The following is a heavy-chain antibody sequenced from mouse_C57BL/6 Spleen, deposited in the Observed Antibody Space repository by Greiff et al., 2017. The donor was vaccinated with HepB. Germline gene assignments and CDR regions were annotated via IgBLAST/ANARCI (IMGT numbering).Heavy chain of an antibody. J-gene: IGHJ4*01. V-gene: IGHV1-69*01. CDR3: ARALYYYGSNPNYAMDY. D-gene: IGHD1-1*01. Sequence: VKLQESGAELVMPGASVKLSCKASGYTFTSYWMHWVKQRPGQGLEWIGEIDPSDSYTNYNQKFKGKSTLTVDKSSSTAYMQLSSLTSEDSAVYYCARALYYYGSNPNYAMDYWGQGTSVTVSS. CDR1: GYTFTSYW. CDR2: IDPSDSYT.